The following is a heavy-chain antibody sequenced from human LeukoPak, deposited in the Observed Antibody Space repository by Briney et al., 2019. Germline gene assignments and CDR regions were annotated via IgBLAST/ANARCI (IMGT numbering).Heavy chain of an antibody. CDR1: GFTFRSYN. CDR3: ARDDSGYDLDY. Sequence: GGSLRLSCAASGFTFRSYNMNWVRQAPGKGLEWVSSISSSSSYIYYADSVKGRFTIPRDNAKNSLYLQMNSLRAEDTAVYYCARDDSGYDLDYWGQGTLVTVSS. V-gene: IGHV3-21*01. CDR2: ISSSSSYI. D-gene: IGHD5-12*01. J-gene: IGHJ4*02.